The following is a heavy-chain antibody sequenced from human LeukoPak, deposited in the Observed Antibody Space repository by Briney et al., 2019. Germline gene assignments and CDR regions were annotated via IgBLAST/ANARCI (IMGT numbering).Heavy chain of an antibody. CDR3: ARDLMGWDLHYFDY. J-gene: IGHJ4*02. CDR1: GFSFSNHW. V-gene: IGHV3-7*01. CDR2: IKYDGSEK. D-gene: IGHD1-26*01. Sequence: PGGSLRLSCATSGFSFSNHWMSWLRLAPGRGLEWVANIKYDGSEKYYVDSLKGRFTISRDNAKDSLYLQMHSLRAEDTAVYYCARDLMGWDLHYFDYWGQGTLVTVSS.